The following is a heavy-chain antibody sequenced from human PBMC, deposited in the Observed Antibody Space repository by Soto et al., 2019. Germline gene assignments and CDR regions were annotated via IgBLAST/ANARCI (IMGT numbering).Heavy chain of an antibody. CDR3: ASSVAKYYYYGMDV. Sequence: QVQLVQSGAEVNKTGSSVKVSCKASGGTFSSYAISWVRQAPGQGLEWMGGIIPIFGTANYAQKFQGRVTITADESTSTAYMELSSLRSDDTAVYYCASSVAKYYYYGMDVWGQGTTVTVSS. V-gene: IGHV1-69*12. CDR1: GGTFSSYA. D-gene: IGHD5-12*01. CDR2: IIPIFGTA. J-gene: IGHJ6*02.